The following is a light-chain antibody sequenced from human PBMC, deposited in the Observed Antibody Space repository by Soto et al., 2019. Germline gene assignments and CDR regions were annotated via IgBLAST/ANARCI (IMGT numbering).Light chain of an antibody. CDR1: SSDIGAYDY. CDR2: EVT. V-gene: IGLV2-14*01. CDR3: SSHAGSSAFYV. Sequence: QSVLTQPASVSGSPGQSITISCTGTSSDIGAYDYVSWYQQYPGRAPKLLIHEVTNRPSGVSDRFSGSKSGNTASLTISGLQTEDEADYYCSSHAGSSAFYVFGTGTKVTVL. J-gene: IGLJ1*01.